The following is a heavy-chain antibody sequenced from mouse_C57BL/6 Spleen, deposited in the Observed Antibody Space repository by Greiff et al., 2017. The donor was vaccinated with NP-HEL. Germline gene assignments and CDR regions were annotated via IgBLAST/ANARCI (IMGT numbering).Heavy chain of an antibody. CDR1: GYTFTSYW. CDR3: ARRYDGYYRAMDY. V-gene: IGHV1-64*01. D-gene: IGHD2-3*01. J-gene: IGHJ4*01. CDR2: IHPNSGST. Sequence: VQLQQPGAELVKPGASVKLSCKASGYTFTSYWMHWVKQRPGQGLEWIGMIHPNSGSTNYNEKFKSKATLTVDKSSSTAYMQLSSLTSEDSAVYYCARRYDGYYRAMDYWGQGTSVTVSS.